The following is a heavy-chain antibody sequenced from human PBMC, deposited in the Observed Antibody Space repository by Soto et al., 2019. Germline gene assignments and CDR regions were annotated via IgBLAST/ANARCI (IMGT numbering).Heavy chain of an antibody. CDR1: GYSFTSYW. Sequence: GESLKISCKGSGYSFTSYWISWVRQMPGKGLEWMGRIDPSDSYTNYSPSFQGHLTISAAKSISTAYLQWSSLKASDTAMYYCARHPSPGNYDSSGYYLADPWGQGTLVTVYS. CDR3: ARHPSPGNYDSSGYYLADP. D-gene: IGHD3-22*01. V-gene: IGHV5-10-1*01. J-gene: IGHJ5*02. CDR2: IDPSDSYT.